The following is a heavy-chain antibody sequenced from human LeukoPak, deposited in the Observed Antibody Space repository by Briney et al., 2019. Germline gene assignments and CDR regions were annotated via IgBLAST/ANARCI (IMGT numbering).Heavy chain of an antibody. D-gene: IGHD6-19*01. Sequence: GGSLRLSCAASGFTVSSNYMSWVRQAPGKGLEWVSVIYSGGSTYYADSVKGRFTISSDNSKNTLYLQMNSLRAEDTAVYYCANRIAVAGTGAFDIWGQGTMVTVSS. CDR3: ANRIAVAGTGAFDI. J-gene: IGHJ3*02. CDR1: GFTVSSNY. CDR2: IYSGGST. V-gene: IGHV3-53*01.